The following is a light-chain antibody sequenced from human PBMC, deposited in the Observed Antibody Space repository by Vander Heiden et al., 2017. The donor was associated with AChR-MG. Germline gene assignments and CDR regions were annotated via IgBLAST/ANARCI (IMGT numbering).Light chain of an antibody. CDR3: AVWDDSLSSWM. CDR2: RDN. J-gene: IGLJ3*02. CDR1: SSNIGSNS. Sequence: QSVLPQPPSASGTLGPMVTISCFASSSNIGSNSVYWYQQHPGTAHKLLIYRDNQRTSGVADRISGSKSGTAASLAISGRRSDDEADYYCAVWDDSLSSWMFGGGTELTVL. V-gene: IGLV1-47*01.